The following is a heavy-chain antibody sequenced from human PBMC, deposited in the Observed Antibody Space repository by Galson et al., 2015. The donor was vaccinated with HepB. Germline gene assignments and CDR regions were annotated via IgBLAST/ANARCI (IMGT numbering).Heavy chain of an antibody. J-gene: IGHJ4*02. D-gene: IGHD6-6*01. CDR2: ISGSGGST. CDR1: GFTFSSYS. Sequence: SLRLSCAASGFTFSSYSMNWVRQAPGKGLEWVSAISGSGGSTYYADSVKGRFTISRDNSKNTLYLQMNSLRAEDTAVYYCAKDRYSSSSTLDYWGQGTLVTVSS. CDR3: AKDRYSSSSTLDY. V-gene: IGHV3-23*01.